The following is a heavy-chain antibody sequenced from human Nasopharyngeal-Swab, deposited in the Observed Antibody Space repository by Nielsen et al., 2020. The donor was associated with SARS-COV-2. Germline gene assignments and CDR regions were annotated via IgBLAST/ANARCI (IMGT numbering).Heavy chain of an antibody. CDR3: ARAPYYYGSGTMRTVYYFDY. J-gene: IGHJ4*02. Sequence: GGSLRLSCAASGFTFSSYWMTWVRHAPGKGLEWVANIKQDGSEKYYVDSVKGRITISRDNAKNSLYLQMNSLRAEDTAVYYCARAPYYYGSGTMRTVYYFDYWGQGTLVTVSS. V-gene: IGHV3-7*05. CDR2: IKQDGSEK. D-gene: IGHD3-10*01. CDR1: GFTFSSYW.